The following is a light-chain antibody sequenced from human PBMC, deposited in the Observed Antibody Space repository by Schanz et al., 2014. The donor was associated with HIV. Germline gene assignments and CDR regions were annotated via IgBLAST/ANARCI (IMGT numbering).Light chain of an antibody. CDR1: SSNIGSNA. J-gene: IGLJ1*01. CDR2: NNN. V-gene: IGLV1-44*01. CDR3: QSYDIGLRSYV. Sequence: QSVLTQPPSASGTPGQRVTISCSGSSSNIGSNAVNSYEQLPGTAPKLLIYNNNQRPSGVPARFSGSKSGTSASLAITGLQADDEGDYYCQSYDIGLRSYVFGAGTKLTVL.